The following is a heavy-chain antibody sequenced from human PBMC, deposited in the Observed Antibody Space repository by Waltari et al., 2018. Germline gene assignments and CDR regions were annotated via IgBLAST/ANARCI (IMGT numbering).Heavy chain of an antibody. V-gene: IGHV3-23*03. Sequence: EVQLLESGGGLVQPGGSLSLSCEASGLPLSTSALTWVRQAPGKGLEWVSVIYSGGSTYYADSVKGRFTTSRDNSKNTLYLQMNSLRAEDTAVYYCASGARSYDFSRWGQGTLVTVSS. CDR1: GLPLSTSA. CDR3: ASGARSYDFSR. CDR2: IYSGGST. D-gene: IGHD3-3*01. J-gene: IGHJ4*02.